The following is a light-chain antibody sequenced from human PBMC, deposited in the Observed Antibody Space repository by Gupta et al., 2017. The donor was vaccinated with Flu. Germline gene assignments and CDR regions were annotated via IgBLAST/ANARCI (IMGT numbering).Light chain of an antibody. CDR2: EDN. J-gene: IGLJ3*02. CDR3: QSYDTTTRWV. CDR1: SGSIASNY. V-gene: IGLV6-57*03. Sequence: NFMLTQPHSVSESPGQTVTISCTRTSGSIASNYVQWYQQRPGSAPSTVIYEDNQRPSVVPDRFSGSIDSSSNSASLTISGLRTEDEADYYCQSYDTTTRWVFGGGTKLTVL.